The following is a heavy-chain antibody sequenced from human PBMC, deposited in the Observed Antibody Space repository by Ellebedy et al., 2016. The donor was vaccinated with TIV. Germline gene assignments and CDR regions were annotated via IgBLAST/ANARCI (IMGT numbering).Heavy chain of an antibody. D-gene: IGHD3-16*01. Sequence: SETLSLXCTVSGGSISSYYWSWIRQPPGKGLEWIGYIYYSGSTNYNPSLKSRVTMSVDTSKNQFSLKLSSVTAADTAVYYCARVVGGWFDPWGQGTLVTVSP. V-gene: IGHV4-59*12. CDR3: ARVVGGWFDP. CDR2: IYYSGST. CDR1: GGSISSYY. J-gene: IGHJ5*02.